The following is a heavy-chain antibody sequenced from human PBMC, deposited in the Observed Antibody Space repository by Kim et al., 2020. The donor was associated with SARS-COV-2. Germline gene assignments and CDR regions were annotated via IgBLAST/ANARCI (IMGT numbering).Heavy chain of an antibody. D-gene: IGHD2-8*01. CDR3: ALYSSLDY. Sequence: GGSLRLSCGGSGFIFSNYWMSWVRQAPGKGLEWVANINQDGSEKHYGDSVKGRFTISRDNAKNSLYLQMNGLRADDTAVYYCALYSSLDYWGQGTLVTVS. CDR2: INQDGSEK. CDR1: GFIFSNYW. V-gene: IGHV3-7*01. J-gene: IGHJ4*02.